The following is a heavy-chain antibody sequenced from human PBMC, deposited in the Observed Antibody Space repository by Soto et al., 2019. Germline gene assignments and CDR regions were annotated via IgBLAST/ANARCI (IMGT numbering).Heavy chain of an antibody. J-gene: IGHJ4*02. CDR3: AAQGFRGPTGTT. D-gene: IGHD1-1*01. CDR1: GSTFTTNA. V-gene: IGHV3-23*01. Sequence: GGSLTPSCPASGSTFTTNAMGWDRQPPGKGMEWVSVIAGNGGNIHYVDSVKGRFPISRDNSKNTLFLQMNSLRVEDTAVYNCAAQGFRGPTGTTWGQGTLVTVSS. CDR2: IAGNGGNI.